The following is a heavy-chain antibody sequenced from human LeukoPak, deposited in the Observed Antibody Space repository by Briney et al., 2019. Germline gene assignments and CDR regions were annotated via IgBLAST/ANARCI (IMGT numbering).Heavy chain of an antibody. V-gene: IGHV3-23*01. CDR3: ARDSPIVGATG. CDR1: GFSFNNYA. CDR2: IIGSSGST. J-gene: IGHJ4*02. D-gene: IGHD1-26*01. Sequence: GGSLRLSCVASGFSFNNYAMNWVRQAPGKELEWVSLIIGSSGSTFYADSVKGRFTISRDNSKNTLYLQMNSLRAEDTAVYYCARDSPIVGATGWGQGTLVTVSS.